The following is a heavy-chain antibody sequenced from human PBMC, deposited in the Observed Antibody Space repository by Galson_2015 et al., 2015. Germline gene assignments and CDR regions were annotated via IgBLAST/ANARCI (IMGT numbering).Heavy chain of an antibody. J-gene: IGHJ6*02. CDR2: ISPNGEIT. CDR3: TRGCTAIRCPADV. V-gene: IGHV3-74*01. D-gene: IGHD2-21*02. CDR1: GFTLSSYW. Sequence: SLRLSCAASGFTLSSYWMHWVRQAPGKGLVWVSQISPNGEITTYADSLKGRFTISRDNARDTVHLQMNNLGAGDTAVYYCTRGCTAIRCPADVWGQGTTVTVSS.